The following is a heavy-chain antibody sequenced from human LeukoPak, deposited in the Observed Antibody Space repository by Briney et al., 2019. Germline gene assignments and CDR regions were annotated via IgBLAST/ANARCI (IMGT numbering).Heavy chain of an antibody. D-gene: IGHD5-18*01. CDR3: AKVFGYSYGSNFDY. Sequence: GGSLRLSCAASGFTFSSYAMSWVRQAPGKGLEWVSAISGSGGSTYYADSVKGRLTISRDNSKNTLYLQMNSLRAEDTAVYYCAKVFGYSYGSNFDYWGQGTLVTVSS. CDR2: ISGSGGST. V-gene: IGHV3-23*01. J-gene: IGHJ4*02. CDR1: GFTFSSYA.